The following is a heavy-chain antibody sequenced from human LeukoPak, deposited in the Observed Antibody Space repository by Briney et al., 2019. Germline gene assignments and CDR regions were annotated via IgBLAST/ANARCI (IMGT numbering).Heavy chain of an antibody. CDR3: AKDRGTHRLFDY. V-gene: IGHV3-23*01. J-gene: IGHJ4*02. CDR2: LSGSGGST. CDR1: GFTFSNFA. D-gene: IGHD1-1*01. Sequence: GGSLRLSCAASGFTFSNFAMNWVRQAPGKGLEWVSALSGSGGSTYFADSVKGRFTISRDNSKNTLYLQMHSLRAEDTAVYYCAKDRGTHRLFDYWDQGTLVTVSS.